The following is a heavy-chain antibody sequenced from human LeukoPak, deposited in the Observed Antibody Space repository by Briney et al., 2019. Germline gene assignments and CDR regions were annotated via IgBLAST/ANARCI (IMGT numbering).Heavy chain of an antibody. CDR3: ARGFRLSAIEDWFDP. Sequence: ASVKVSCKASGYTFTAYYVHWVRQAPGQGLEWMGWITPNSGGRKYAQKFQGRATMTRDTSITTAYMELSGLRYDDTAVYYYARGFRLSAIEDWFDPWGQGTLVTVSS. V-gene: IGHV1-2*02. CDR2: ITPNSGGR. CDR1: GYTFTAYY. J-gene: IGHJ5*02. D-gene: IGHD2-2*02.